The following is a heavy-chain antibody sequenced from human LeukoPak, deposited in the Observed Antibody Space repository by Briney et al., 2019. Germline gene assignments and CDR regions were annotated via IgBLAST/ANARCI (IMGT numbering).Heavy chain of an antibody. D-gene: IGHD3-22*01. CDR3: ARDGNGYDSSGYFYY. J-gene: IGHJ4*02. Sequence: GGSLRLSCAASGFTFNSYSMNWVRQAPGKGLEWVSYISSSGSTIYYADSVKGRFTISRDNAKNSLYLQMNSLRTEDTAVYYCARDGNGYDSSGYFYYWGQGTLVTVSS. V-gene: IGHV3-48*04. CDR1: GFTFNSYS. CDR2: ISSSGSTI.